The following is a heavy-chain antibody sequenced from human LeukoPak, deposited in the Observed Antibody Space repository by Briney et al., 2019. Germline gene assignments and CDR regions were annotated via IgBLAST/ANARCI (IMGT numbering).Heavy chain of an antibody. Sequence: KPSETLSLTCTVSGGSISSYYWSWIRQPPGKGLEWIGYIYYSGSTDYNPSLKSRVTISVDTSKNQFSLKLSSVTAADTAVYYCARVGPGGNSNYWGQETLVTVSS. CDR1: GGSISSYY. CDR3: ARVGPGGNSNY. J-gene: IGHJ4*02. V-gene: IGHV4-59*01. CDR2: IYYSGST. D-gene: IGHD4-23*01.